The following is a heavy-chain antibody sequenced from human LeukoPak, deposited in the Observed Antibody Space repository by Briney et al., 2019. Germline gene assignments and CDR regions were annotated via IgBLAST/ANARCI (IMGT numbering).Heavy chain of an antibody. J-gene: IGHJ4*02. V-gene: IGHV4-34*01. CDR3: ARGAGSSSWYVRRYFDY. Sequence: PSETLSLTCAVSGGSFSGYYWSWIRQPPGKGLEWIGEINHSGGTNYNPSLKSRVTISVDTSKNQFSLKLSSVTAADTAVYYCARGAGSSSWYVRRYFDYWGQGTLVTVSS. D-gene: IGHD6-13*01. CDR2: INHSGGT. CDR1: GGSFSGYY.